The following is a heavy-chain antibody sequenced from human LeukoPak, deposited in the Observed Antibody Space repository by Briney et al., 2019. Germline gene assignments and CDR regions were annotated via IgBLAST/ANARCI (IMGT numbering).Heavy chain of an antibody. V-gene: IGHV1-46*01. CDR1: GYTFTSYG. CDR2: INPSGGST. D-gene: IGHD5-18*01. CDR3: ARRGYSYGYRLYYYYYMDV. Sequence: ASVKVSCKASGYTFTSYGISWVRQAPGQGLEWMGIINPSGGSTSYAQKFQGRVTMTRDTSTSTVYMELSSLRSEDTAVYYCARRGYSYGYRLYYYYYMDVWGKGTTVTISS. J-gene: IGHJ6*03.